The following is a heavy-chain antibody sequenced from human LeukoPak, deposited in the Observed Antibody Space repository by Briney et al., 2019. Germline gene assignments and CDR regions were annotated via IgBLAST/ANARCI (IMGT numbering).Heavy chain of an antibody. CDR2: IYHSGST. D-gene: IGHD2-8*01. V-gene: IGHV4-38-2*01. Sequence: SETLSLTCAVSGYSISSGYYWGWIRQPPGKGLEWIGSIYHSGSTYYNPSLKSRVTISVDTSKNQFSLKLSSVTAADTAVYYYARMVYAMNFIDYWGQGTLVTVSS. CDR3: ARMVYAMNFIDY. CDR1: GYSISSGYY. J-gene: IGHJ4*02.